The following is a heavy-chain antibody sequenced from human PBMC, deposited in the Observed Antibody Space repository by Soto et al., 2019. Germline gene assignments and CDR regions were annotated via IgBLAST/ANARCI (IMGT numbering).Heavy chain of an antibody. CDR3: AGARRDYGDYDY. J-gene: IGHJ4*02. CDR2: IYYSGST. V-gene: IGHV4-39*01. Sequence: SETLSLTCTVSGGSISGSSYYWGWIRQPPGKGLEWIGSIYYSGSTYYNPSLKSRVTISVDTSKNQFSLKLSSVTAADTAVYYCAGARRDYGDYDYWGQGTLVTVSS. CDR1: GGSISGSSYY. D-gene: IGHD4-17*01.